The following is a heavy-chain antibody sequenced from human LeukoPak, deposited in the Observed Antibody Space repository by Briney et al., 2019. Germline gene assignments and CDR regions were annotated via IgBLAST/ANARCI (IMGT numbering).Heavy chain of an antibody. V-gene: IGHV4-4*07. D-gene: IGHD4-17*01. CDR2: IYTSGST. CDR3: ARPHDYGDYVYAFDI. Sequence: SETLSLTCTVSGGSISSYYWTWIRQPAGKGLEWIGRIYTSGSTNYNPSLKSRVTMSVDTSKNQFSLKLSSVTAADTAVYYCARPHDYGDYVYAFDIWGQGTMVTVSS. CDR1: GGSISSYY. J-gene: IGHJ3*02.